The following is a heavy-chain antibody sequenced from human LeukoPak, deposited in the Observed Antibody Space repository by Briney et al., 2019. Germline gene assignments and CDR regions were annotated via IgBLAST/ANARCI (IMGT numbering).Heavy chain of an antibody. D-gene: IGHD2-8*01. Sequence: GGSLRLSCAASGFTFSSYSMNWVRQAPGKGLEWVSSISSSSSYIYYADSLKGRFTISRDNAKNSLYLQMNSLRPEDTALYYCSTDPRLLMYWGHGTLVTVSS. J-gene: IGHJ4*01. V-gene: IGHV3-21*04. CDR3: STDPRLLMY. CDR1: GFTFSSYS. CDR2: ISSSSSYI.